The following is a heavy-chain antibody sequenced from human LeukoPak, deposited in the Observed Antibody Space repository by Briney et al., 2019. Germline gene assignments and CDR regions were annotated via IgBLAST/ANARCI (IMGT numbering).Heavy chain of an antibody. J-gene: IGHJ5*02. D-gene: IGHD5-12*01. CDR2: INHSGST. CDR1: GGSFSGYY. CDR3: ARLTYRYDVWFDP. Sequence: KSSETLSLTCAVYGGSFSGYYWSWIRQPPGKGLEWIGEINHSGSTNYNPSLKSRVTISVDTSKNQFSLNLTSVSAADTAVYYCARLTYRYDVWFDPWGQGTLVTVSS. V-gene: IGHV4-34*01.